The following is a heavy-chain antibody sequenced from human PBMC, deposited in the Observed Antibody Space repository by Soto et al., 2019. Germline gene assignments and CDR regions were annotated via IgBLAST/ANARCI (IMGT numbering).Heavy chain of an antibody. CDR2: IWYDGSNK. CDR3: ARSVHGNNNCFDP. Sequence: SCAASGFTFSSYGMHWVRQAPGKGLEWVAVIWYDGSNKYYADSVKGRFTISRDNSKNTLYLQMNSLRAEDTAVYYCARSVHGNNNCFDPWGQGTLVTVSS. J-gene: IGHJ5*02. D-gene: IGHD1-1*01. CDR1: GFTFSSYG. V-gene: IGHV3-33*01.